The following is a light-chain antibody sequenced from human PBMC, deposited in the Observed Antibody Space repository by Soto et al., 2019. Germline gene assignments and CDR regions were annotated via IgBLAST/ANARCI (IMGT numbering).Light chain of an antibody. CDR3: QQFHSFPIT. CDR2: KAS. Sequence: DLQIPPSNSNLSASVVYIFPIACLASQSISSWLAWYQQKPGKDPKLLIYKASSLESGVPSRFSGSGSGTEFTLTINSLQPEDYATYYCQQFHSFPITGGQGTRREIK. J-gene: IGKJ5*01. CDR1: QSISSW. V-gene: IGKV1-5*03.